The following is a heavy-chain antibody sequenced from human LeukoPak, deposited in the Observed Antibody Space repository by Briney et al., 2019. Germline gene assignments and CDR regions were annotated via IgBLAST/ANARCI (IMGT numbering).Heavy chain of an antibody. CDR2: INPNSGGT. J-gene: IGHJ4*02. V-gene: IGHV1-2*02. CDR3: ARDGYSYGEISDY. Sequence: ASVKVSCKASGYTFTGYYMHWVRQAPGQGLEWMGWINPNSGGTNYAQKFQGRVTMTRDTSISTAYMELSRLRSDDTAVYYCARDGYSYGEISDYWGQGTLVTVSS. CDR1: GYTFTGYY. D-gene: IGHD5-18*01.